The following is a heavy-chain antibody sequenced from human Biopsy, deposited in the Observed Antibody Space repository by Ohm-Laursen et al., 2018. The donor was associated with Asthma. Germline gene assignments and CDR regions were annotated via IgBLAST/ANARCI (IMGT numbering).Heavy chain of an antibody. CDR3: PRHDHRWDTYADF. D-gene: IGHD2-2*01. Sequence: SETLSLTCTVSGASITSSAYYWGWIRQPPGKGLEWIGGMYYGETTYYSPSLKGRVTISVDTSKNQFSLILSSVTAADTAVYYCPRHDHRWDTYADFWGQGTLVTVSS. J-gene: IGHJ4*02. V-gene: IGHV4-39*01. CDR2: MYYGETT. CDR1: GASITSSAYY.